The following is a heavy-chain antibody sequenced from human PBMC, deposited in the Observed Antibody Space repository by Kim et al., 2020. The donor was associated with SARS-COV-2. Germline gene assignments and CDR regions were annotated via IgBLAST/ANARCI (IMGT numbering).Heavy chain of an antibody. CDR3: AKRRVWGVIPLYSVY. D-gene: IGHD3-10*01. J-gene: IGHJ4*02. Sequence: GGSLRLSCAASGFTFSSYGMHWVRQAPGKGLEWVAVISNDGSNKYYPDSVKGRFTISRDNSKNTLYLQMNSLRAEDTAVYYCAKRRVWGVIPLYSVYWGQRTLVSVSS. V-gene: IGHV3-30*18. CDR2: ISNDGSNK. CDR1: GFTFSSYG.